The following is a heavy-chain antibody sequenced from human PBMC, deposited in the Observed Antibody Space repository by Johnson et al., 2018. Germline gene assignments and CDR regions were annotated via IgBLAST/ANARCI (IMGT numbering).Heavy chain of an antibody. D-gene: IGHD6-19*01. V-gene: IGHV5-51*01. CDR1: GYSFTSYW. Sequence: VQLVESGAEVKKPGESLKISCKGSGYSFTSYWIGWVRQMPGKGLEWMGIIYPGDSDTRYSPSFQGQVTPPADKAISTAYLQWSSLKAPDTAMYYCARLGVAVAGTVYFQHWGQGTLVTVSS. J-gene: IGHJ1*01. CDR3: ARLGVAVAGTVYFQH. CDR2: IYPGDSDT.